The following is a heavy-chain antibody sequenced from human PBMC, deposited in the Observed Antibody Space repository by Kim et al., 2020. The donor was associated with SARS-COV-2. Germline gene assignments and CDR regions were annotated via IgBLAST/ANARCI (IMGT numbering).Heavy chain of an antibody. V-gene: IGHV3-53*01. CDR3: ARELSGYGDGDY. Sequence: SADPVKGRFTISRDNSKNPLYLQMNSLRAEDTAVYYCARELSGYGDGDYWGQGTLVTVSS. J-gene: IGHJ4*02. D-gene: IGHD5-12*01.